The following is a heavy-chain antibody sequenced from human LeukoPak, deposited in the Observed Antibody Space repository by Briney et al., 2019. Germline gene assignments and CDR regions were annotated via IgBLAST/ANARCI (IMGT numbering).Heavy chain of an antibody. CDR1: GYTFTGYY. Sequence: ASVKVSCKASGYTFTGYYMYWVRQAPGQGLEWMGLINPNSGATKYAQKFQDRVTMTRDTSISTAYMELSRLRSDDTAVYYCATWTITTDFDYWGQGTLVTVSS. CDR3: ATWTITTDFDY. V-gene: IGHV1-2*02. CDR2: INPNSGAT. J-gene: IGHJ4*02. D-gene: IGHD4-11*01.